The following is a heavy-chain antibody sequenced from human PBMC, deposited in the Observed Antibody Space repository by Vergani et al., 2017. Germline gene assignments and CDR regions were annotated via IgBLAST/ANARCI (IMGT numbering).Heavy chain of an antibody. V-gene: IGHV3-33*01. D-gene: IGHD5-18*01. Sequence: QVQLVESGGGVVKPGRSLRLSCAASGFTFSSYGMHLVRQAPGKGLEWVAVIWYDGSNEYYADSVKGRFTISRDNSKNTLYLQMNSLRAEDTDVYYCARCPSGTAMTVDSNSMDVWGKGTTVTVSS. CDR3: ARCPSGTAMTVDSNSMDV. CDR1: GFTFSSYG. J-gene: IGHJ6*03. CDR2: IWYDGSNE.